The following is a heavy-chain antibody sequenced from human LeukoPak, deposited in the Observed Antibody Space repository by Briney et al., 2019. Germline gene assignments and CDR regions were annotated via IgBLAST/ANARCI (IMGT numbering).Heavy chain of an antibody. CDR3: ARAVTTIAPNWFDP. V-gene: IGHV1-8*01. Sequence: GASVKVSCKSSVNTFTSYDINWVRQATGQGLEWMGWMNPNSGNTGYAQKFQGRVTMTRNTSISTAYMELSSLRSEDTAVYYCARAVTTIAPNWFDPWGQGTLVTVSS. D-gene: IGHD4-11*01. J-gene: IGHJ5*02. CDR1: VNTFTSYD. CDR2: MNPNSGNT.